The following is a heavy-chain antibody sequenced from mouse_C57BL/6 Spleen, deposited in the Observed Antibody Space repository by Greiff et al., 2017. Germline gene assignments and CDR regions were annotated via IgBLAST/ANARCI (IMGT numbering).Heavy chain of an antibody. Sequence: VQLQQSGAELVRPGTSVKVSCKASGYAFTNYLIEWVKQRPGQGLEWIGVINPGSGGTNYNEKFKGKATLTADKSSSTAYMQLSSLTSEDSAVYFCARSLYSNYFAYWGQGTLVTVSA. V-gene: IGHV1-54*01. CDR1: GYAFTNYL. J-gene: IGHJ3*01. D-gene: IGHD2-5*01. CDR2: INPGSGGT. CDR3: ARSLYSNYFAY.